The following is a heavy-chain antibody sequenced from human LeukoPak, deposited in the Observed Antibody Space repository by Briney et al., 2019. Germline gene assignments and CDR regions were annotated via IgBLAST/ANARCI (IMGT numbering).Heavy chain of an antibody. D-gene: IGHD2-21*01. J-gene: IGHJ4*02. V-gene: IGHV3-30*18. CDR1: GFTFSRYG. Sequence: GRSLRLSFAASGFTFSRYGKHWTRQAPGKGLEWVAVISYDGSNKYYADSVKGRFTISRDNSKNTLYLQMNSLRAEDTAVYYCAKERLLSYHRPATYYFDYWGQGTLVTVSS. CDR2: ISYDGSNK. CDR3: AKERLLSYHRPATYYFDY.